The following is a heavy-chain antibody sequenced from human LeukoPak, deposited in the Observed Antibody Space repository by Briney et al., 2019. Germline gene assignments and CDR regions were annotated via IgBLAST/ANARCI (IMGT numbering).Heavy chain of an antibody. CDR2: VNGNGGST. CDR3: AKSLYGGCDY. Sequence: GGSLRLSCAASGFSFSTYAMSWVRQAPGKGLEWVSGVNGNGGSTSYADSVKGRFTIFRDSSKNTVYLQMNSLRVEDTAVYYCAKSLYGGCDYWGQGTVVTVSS. CDR1: GFSFSTYA. J-gene: IGHJ4*02. D-gene: IGHD3-16*02. V-gene: IGHV3-23*01.